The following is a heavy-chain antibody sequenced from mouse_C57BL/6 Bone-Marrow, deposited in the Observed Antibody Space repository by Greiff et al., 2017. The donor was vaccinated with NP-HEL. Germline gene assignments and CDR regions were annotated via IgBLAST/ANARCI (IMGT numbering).Heavy chain of an antibody. CDR1: GYTFTSYW. J-gene: IGHJ1*03. V-gene: IGHV1-52*01. CDR2: IDPSDSET. CDR3: ARRRTIYYYGSSYWYFDV. D-gene: IGHD1-1*01. Sequence: QVQLQQPGAELVRPGSSVKLSCKASGYTFTSYWMHWVKQRPIQGLEWIGNIDPSDSETHYNQKFKDKATLTVDKSSSTAYMQLSSLTSEDSAVYYCARRRTIYYYGSSYWYFDVWGTGTTVTVSS.